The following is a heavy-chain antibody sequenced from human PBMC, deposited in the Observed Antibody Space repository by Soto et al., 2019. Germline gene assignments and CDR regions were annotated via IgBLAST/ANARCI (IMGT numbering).Heavy chain of an antibody. CDR3: AKVQDIVVVAWYFDL. V-gene: IGHV3-23*01. CDR2: ISGSGGST. D-gene: IGHD2-15*01. CDR1: GFTFTSYA. Sequence: EVQLLESGGGWYKPGGSLGLSGAASGFTFTSYAWSWVRQVPGRGLEWVSAISGSGGSTYYADSVKGRFTISRDNSKNTLYLQMNSLRAEDTAVYYCAKVQDIVVVAWYFDLWGRGTLVTVSS. J-gene: IGHJ2*01.